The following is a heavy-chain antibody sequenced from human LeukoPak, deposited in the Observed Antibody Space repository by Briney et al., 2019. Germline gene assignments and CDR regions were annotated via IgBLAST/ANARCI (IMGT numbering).Heavy chain of an antibody. CDR3: ARQSDIAAPGDAFDL. Sequence: GESLRISCKGSGYSFTSYWISWVRQMPGKGLEWMGRIDPSDSYTKYSPSFQGHVTLSADKSISTAYLQWSSLKASGTAMYFCARQSDIAAPGDAFDLWGQGTMVTVSS. V-gene: IGHV5-10-1*01. CDR2: IDPSDSYT. J-gene: IGHJ3*01. CDR1: GYSFTSYW. D-gene: IGHD6-13*01.